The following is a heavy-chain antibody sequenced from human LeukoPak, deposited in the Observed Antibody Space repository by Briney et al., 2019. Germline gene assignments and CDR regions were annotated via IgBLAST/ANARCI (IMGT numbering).Heavy chain of an antibody. CDR1: GFTFSNYW. V-gene: IGHV3-7*01. D-gene: IGHD4/OR15-4a*01. CDR2: INQNGSVQ. CDR3: ARDQGAPGDY. Sequence: GGSLGLSCAASGFTFSNYWMTWVRQAPGKGLEWVANINQNGSVQLYVDSVKGRFTISRDNAKNSLYLQMNSLRAEDTALYFCARDQGAPGDYWGQGTLVTVSS. J-gene: IGHJ4*02.